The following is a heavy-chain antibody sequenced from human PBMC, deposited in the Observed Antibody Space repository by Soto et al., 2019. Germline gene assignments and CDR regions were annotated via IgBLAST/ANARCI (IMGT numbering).Heavy chain of an antibody. D-gene: IGHD5-12*01. CDR1: GGSISSDY. CDR3: AKYTGYESLFYFDS. J-gene: IGHJ4*01. CDR2: IFYAGAI. Sequence: SETLCLTCIVSGGSISSDYWGWIRQPPGKGLEWIGYIFYAGAINYNPSLKSRVTISIDASEKQFSLNLTSVTAADTAFYYCAKYTGYESLFYFDSWGRGLQVTVSS. V-gene: IGHV4-59*01.